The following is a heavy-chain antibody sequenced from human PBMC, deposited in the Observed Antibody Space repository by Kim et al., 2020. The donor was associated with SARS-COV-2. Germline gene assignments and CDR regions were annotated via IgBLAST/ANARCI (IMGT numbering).Heavy chain of an antibody. Sequence: GGSLRLSCGASGFSFSSSWMHWVRQTPGKGLVWVSSINSDESSTSYADSVKGRFTTSRDNAKNTLFLQMNTLRAEDTAVYYCANVLRARRRDCVGYWGQG. CDR2: INSDESST. V-gene: IGHV3-74*01. CDR1: GFSFSSSW. D-gene: IGHD2-15*01. J-gene: IGHJ4*02. CDR3: ANVLRARRRDCVGY.